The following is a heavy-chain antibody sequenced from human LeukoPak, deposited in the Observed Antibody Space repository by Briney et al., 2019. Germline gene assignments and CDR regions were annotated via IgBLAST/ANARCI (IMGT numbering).Heavy chain of an antibody. Sequence: PVASVKVSCKASGGTLSSYAISWVRQAPGQGLEWMGRIIPILGIANYAQKFQGRVTITADKSTSTAYMELSSLRSEDTAVYYCARRYCSSTSCYYDYWGQGTLVTVSS. CDR1: GGTLSSYA. V-gene: IGHV1-69*04. CDR3: ARRYCSSTSCYYDY. D-gene: IGHD2-2*01. J-gene: IGHJ4*02. CDR2: IIPILGIA.